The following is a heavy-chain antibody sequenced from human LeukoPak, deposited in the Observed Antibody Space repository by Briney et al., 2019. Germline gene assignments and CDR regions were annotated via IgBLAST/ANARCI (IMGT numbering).Heavy chain of an antibody. Sequence: GGSLRLSCAASGFTFSSYAMSWVRQAPGKGLEWVSAISGSGGSTYYADSVKGGFTISRENSNNTLYLQMNSLRAEDTAVYYCAKDWGATTPGGFDYWGQGTLVTVSS. V-gene: IGHV3-23*01. J-gene: IGHJ4*02. CDR3: AKDWGATTPGGFDY. D-gene: IGHD1-26*01. CDR2: ISGSGGST. CDR1: GFTFSSYA.